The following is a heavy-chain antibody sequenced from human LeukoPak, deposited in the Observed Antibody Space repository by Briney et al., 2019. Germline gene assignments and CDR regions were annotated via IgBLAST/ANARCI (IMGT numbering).Heavy chain of an antibody. Sequence: SETLSLTCTVSGGSISSSSYYWGWIRQPPGKGLEWIGSIYYSGSTYYNPSLKSRVTISVDTSKKQFSLKLSSVTTADTAVYYCASTYSSGWYAFDYWGQGTLVTVSS. D-gene: IGHD6-19*01. CDR3: ASTYSSGWYAFDY. V-gene: IGHV4-39*01. J-gene: IGHJ4*02. CDR2: IYYSGST. CDR1: GGSISSSSYY.